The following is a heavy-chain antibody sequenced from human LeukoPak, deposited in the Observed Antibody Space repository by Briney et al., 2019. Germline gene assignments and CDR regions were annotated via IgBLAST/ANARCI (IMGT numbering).Heavy chain of an antibody. J-gene: IGHJ4*02. D-gene: IGHD2-2*01. CDR2: INHSGST. Sequence: PSETLSLTCAVYDGSFSGYYWSWIRQPPGKGLEWIGEINHSGSTNYNPSLKSRVTISVDTSKNQFSLKLSSVTAADTAVYYCARGVPGYCSSTSCYPFDYWGQGTLVTVSS. V-gene: IGHV4-34*01. CDR3: ARGVPGYCSSTSCYPFDY. CDR1: DGSFSGYY.